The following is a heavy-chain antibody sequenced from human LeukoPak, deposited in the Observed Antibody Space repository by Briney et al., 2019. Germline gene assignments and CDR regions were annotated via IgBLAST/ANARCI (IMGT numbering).Heavy chain of an antibody. D-gene: IGHD6-13*01. CDR3: AKAGHSSSWAWADY. V-gene: IGHV3-23*01. J-gene: IGHJ4*02. CDR1: GFTFSSYA. Sequence: PGGSLRLSCAASGFTFSSYAMSWVRQAPGKGLEWVSVISGSDDSTYYADSVKGRFTISRDNSKNTLFLQMNSLRAEETALYYCAKAGHSSSWAWADYWGQGTLVTVSS. CDR2: ISGSDDST.